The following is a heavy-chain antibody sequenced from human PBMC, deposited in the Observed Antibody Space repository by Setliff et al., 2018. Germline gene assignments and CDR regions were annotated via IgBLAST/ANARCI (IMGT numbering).Heavy chain of an antibody. CDR3: ARDVFPYHYEGAFDI. D-gene: IGHD3-22*01. CDR2: INPSSGRT. V-gene: IGHV1-46*01. Sequence: ASVKVSCKASGYSFGNYGMSWVRQAPGQGLEWMGTINPSSGRTSYAQKFQGRVTMTRDTSTSTVYMDMSSLRSEDTAVYYCARDVFPYHYEGAFDIWGQGTMVTVSS. CDR1: GYSFGNYG. J-gene: IGHJ3*02.